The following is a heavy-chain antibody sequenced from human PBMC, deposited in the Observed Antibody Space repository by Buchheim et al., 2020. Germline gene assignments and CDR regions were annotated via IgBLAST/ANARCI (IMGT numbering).Heavy chain of an antibody. CDR2: IWYDGSNK. D-gene: IGHD3-3*01. Sequence: QVQLVESGGGVVQPGRSLRLSCAASGFTFSSYGMHWVRQAPGKGLEWVAVIWYDGSNKYYADSVKGRSTISRDNSKKTLYLQMNSLRAEDTAVYYGARDLYYDFWSGYSSYYYYYGMDVWGQGTT. V-gene: IGHV3-33*01. CDR1: GFTFSSYG. J-gene: IGHJ6*02. CDR3: ARDLYYDFWSGYSSYYYYYGMDV.